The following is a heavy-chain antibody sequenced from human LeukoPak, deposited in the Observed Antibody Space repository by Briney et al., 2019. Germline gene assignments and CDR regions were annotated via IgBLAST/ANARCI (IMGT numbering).Heavy chain of an antibody. CDR2: LTGRRSME. CDR1: GFAFSDYE. V-gene: IGHV3-48*03. Sequence: PGGSLRLSCATSGFAFSDYEFTWVRQAPGKGLEWGSSLTGRRSMEYYAESVKGRFTISRDNAKTSLYLQMTSLRPEDTATYYCIREKNRDWGGETIVGGDPYDFWGQGTLVTVSS. D-gene: IGHD1-26*01. J-gene: IGHJ4*02. CDR3: IREKNRDWGGETIVGGDPYDF.